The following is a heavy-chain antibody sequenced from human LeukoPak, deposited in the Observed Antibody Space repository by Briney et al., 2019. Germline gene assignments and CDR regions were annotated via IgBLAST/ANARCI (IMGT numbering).Heavy chain of an antibody. V-gene: IGHV1-2*02. CDR3: AADSSGWSDDPLGI. J-gene: IGHJ3*02. D-gene: IGHD6-19*01. Sequence: ASVKVSCKASGYTFTDYYIHWVRQAPGQGLQWMGWINPNGGGTNYEEEFRGRVTMTRDTSLSTAYMDLSSLTSDDTAVYYCAADSSGWSDDPLGIWGQGTMVTVSS. CDR2: INPNGGGT. CDR1: GYTFTDYY.